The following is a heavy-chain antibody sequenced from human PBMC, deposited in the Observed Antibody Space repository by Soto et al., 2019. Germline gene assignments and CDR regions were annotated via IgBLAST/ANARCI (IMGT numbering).Heavy chain of an antibody. J-gene: IGHJ4*02. CDR2: ISSSGSTI. Sequence: PGGSLRLSCAASGFTFSDYYMSWIRQAPGKGLEWVSYISSSGSTIYYADSVKGRFTISRDNAKNSLYLQMNSLRAEDTAVYYCARDFRYSSSWYQRQRYYFDYCGQGTLVTVSS. CDR1: GFTFSDYY. D-gene: IGHD6-13*01. CDR3: ARDFRYSSSWYQRQRYYFDY. V-gene: IGHV3-11*01.